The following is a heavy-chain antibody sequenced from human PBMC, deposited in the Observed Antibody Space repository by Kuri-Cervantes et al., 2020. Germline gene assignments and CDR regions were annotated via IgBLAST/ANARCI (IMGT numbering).Heavy chain of an antibody. Sequence: ASVKVSCKASGGTFSRYAISWVRQAPGQGLEWMGWINPNSGGTNYAQKFQGRVTMTRDTFISTAYMELSRLRSDDTAVYYCARDMGSGYLCDYYMDVWGKGTTVTVSS. D-gene: IGHD3-22*01. CDR2: INPNSGGT. CDR3: ARDMGSGYLCDYYMDV. V-gene: IGHV1-2*02. J-gene: IGHJ6*03. CDR1: GGTFSRYA.